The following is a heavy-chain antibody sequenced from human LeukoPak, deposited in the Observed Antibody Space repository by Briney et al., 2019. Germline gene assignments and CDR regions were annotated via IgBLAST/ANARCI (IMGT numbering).Heavy chain of an antibody. Sequence: PGRSLRLSCAASGFTFSSYAMHWVRQAPGKGLEWVAFIRYDGSNKYYADSVKGRFTISRDNSKNTLYLQMNSLRAEDTAVYYCAKDQRGRQARYYYMDVWGKGTTVTVSS. V-gene: IGHV3-30*02. CDR2: IRYDGSNK. D-gene: IGHD1-26*01. CDR1: GFTFSSYA. CDR3: AKDQRGRQARYYYMDV. J-gene: IGHJ6*03.